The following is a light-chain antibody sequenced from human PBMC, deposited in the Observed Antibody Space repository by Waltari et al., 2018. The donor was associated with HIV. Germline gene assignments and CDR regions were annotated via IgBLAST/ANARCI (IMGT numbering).Light chain of an antibody. V-gene: IGLV1-40*01. Sequence: QSVLTQSPSVSGAPGQRVTISCTGSSSNIGAGYDVHWYQQLPGTAPKLLIYAKNNRASVVRDRVSGSKFGPSASLAITVLQAEDEANYYCQSYDSGLSGSVFGGGTKLTVL. CDR3: QSYDSGLSGSV. J-gene: IGLJ2*01. CDR1: SSNIGAGYD. CDR2: AKN.